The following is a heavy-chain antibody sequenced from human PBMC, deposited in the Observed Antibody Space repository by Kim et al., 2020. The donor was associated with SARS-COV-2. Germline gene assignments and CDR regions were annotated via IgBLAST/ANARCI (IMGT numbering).Heavy chain of an antibody. Sequence: GGSLRLSCAASGFTFSSYGMHWVRQAPGKGLERVAVISYDGSNKYYADSVKGRLTISRDNSKNTLYLQMNSLGAEDTAVYYCAKGIVGATAGWGQGTLVTVSS. V-gene: IGHV3-30*18. D-gene: IGHD1-26*01. CDR1: GFTFSSYG. J-gene: IGHJ4*02. CDR2: ISYDGSNK. CDR3: AKGIVGATAG.